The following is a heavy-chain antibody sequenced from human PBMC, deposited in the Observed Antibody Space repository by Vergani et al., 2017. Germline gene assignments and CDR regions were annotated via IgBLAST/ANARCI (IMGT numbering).Heavy chain of an antibody. V-gene: IGHV3-33*08. D-gene: IGHD6-13*01. CDR2: IWYDGSNK. CDR3: AISHSSSSTVDY. CDR1: GFTFSSYG. Sequence: QVQLVESGGGVVQPGRSLRLSCAASGFTFSSYGMHWVRQAPGKGLEWVAVIWYDGSNKYYADSVKGRFTISRDNSKNTLYLQMNSLRAEDTAVYYCAISHSSSSTVDYWGQGTLVTVSS. J-gene: IGHJ4*02.